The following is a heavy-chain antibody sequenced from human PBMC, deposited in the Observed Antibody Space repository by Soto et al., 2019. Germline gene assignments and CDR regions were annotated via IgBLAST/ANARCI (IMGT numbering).Heavy chain of an antibody. V-gene: IGHV4-59*01. CDR1: GGSISSYY. Sequence: QVQLQESGPGLVKPSETLSLTCTVSGGSISSYYWSWIRQPPGKGLEWIGYIYYSGSTNYNPSLKSRVTISVDTSKNQFYLKLSSVTAADTAVYYCARGGKGYGDYWGYWGQGTLVTVSS. D-gene: IGHD4-17*01. CDR3: ARGGKGYGDYWGY. J-gene: IGHJ4*02. CDR2: IYYSGST.